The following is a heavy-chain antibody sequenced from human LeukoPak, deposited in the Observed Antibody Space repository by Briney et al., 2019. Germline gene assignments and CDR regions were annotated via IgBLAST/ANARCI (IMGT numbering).Heavy chain of an antibody. CDR1: GFTLSSYW. J-gene: IGHJ4*02. Sequence: HPGGSLRLSCAASGFTLSSYWMTWVRQAPGKGLEWVANIKYGGSEKYYADSVKGRFTISRDNAKNSVYLQMNSLRAEDTAVYFCARAEGYSYAFYFVYWGQGTLVTVSS. D-gene: IGHD5-18*01. CDR2: IKYGGSEK. V-gene: IGHV3-7*04. CDR3: ARAEGYSYAFYFVY.